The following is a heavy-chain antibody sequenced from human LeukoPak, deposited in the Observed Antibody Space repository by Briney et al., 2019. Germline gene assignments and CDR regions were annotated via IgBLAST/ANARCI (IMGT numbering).Heavy chain of an antibody. CDR3: ARVWFGYFFQ. D-gene: IGHD3-10*01. CDR2: IHTGGTT. CDR1: GFDISYNY. J-gene: IGHJ4*02. Sequence: SGGSRRLSCAASGFDISYNYVGWVRQAPGKGLEWVSVIHTGGTTHYADSVKGRFTISKDNSNNTVYLQMNSVGVEDTAVYYCARVWFGYFFQWGQGALVTVSS. V-gene: IGHV3-53*01.